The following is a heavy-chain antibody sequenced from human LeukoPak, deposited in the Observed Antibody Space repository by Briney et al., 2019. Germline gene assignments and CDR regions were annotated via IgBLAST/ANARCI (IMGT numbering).Heavy chain of an antibody. CDR2: XXXXFGTA. CDR3: ARVGYCSGGSCYGAFDI. Sequence: LEWMXGXXXXFGTANYAQKFQGRVTITADKSTSTAYMELSSLRSEDTAVYYCARVGYCSGGSCYGAFDIWGQGTMVTVSS. V-gene: IGHV1-69*06. D-gene: IGHD2-15*01. J-gene: IGHJ3*02.